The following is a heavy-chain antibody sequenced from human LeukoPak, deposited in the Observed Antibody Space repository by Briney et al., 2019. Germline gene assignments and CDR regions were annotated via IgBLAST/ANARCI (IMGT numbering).Heavy chain of an antibody. J-gene: IGHJ4*02. CDR2: IYYSGTS. CDR3: ARAVMVAVAGGRFDY. CDR1: SGSISNGGYY. D-gene: IGHD6-19*01. Sequence: SETLSLTCTVSSGSISNGGYYWVWIRQPPGKGLEWVGSIYYSGTSYYNPSLTSRVTISVDTSNNQFSLKLTSVTAADTAMYYCARAVMVAVAGGRFDYWGQGTLVTVSS. V-gene: IGHV4-39*07.